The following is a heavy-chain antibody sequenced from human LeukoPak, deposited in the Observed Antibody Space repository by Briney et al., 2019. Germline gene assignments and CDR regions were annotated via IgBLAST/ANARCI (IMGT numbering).Heavy chain of an antibody. CDR1: GGSVSSYY. CDR3: ARGYSSGSDWFDP. D-gene: IGHD3-22*01. Sequence: SETLSLTCTVSGGSVSSYYWSWIRQPAGKGLEWIGRIYTSGSTNYNPSLRSRVIISLDTSKKQFSLKLYSVTAADTAVYYCARGYSSGSDWFDPWGQGILVTVSS. CDR2: IYTSGST. J-gene: IGHJ5*02. V-gene: IGHV4-4*07.